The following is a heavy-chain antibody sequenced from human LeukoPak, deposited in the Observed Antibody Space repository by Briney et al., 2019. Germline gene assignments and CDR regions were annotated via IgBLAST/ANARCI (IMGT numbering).Heavy chain of an antibody. CDR1: GGSLSGYY. CDR2: INHSGST. V-gene: IGHV4-34*01. J-gene: IGHJ4*02. Sequence: LSETLSLTCAVYGGSLSGYYWSWIRQPPGKGLEWIGEINHSGSTNYNPSLKSRVTISVDTSKNQFSLKLSSVTAADTAVYYCARGNSDPHYYDSSGQLAPDWGQGTLVTVSS. D-gene: IGHD3-22*01. CDR3: ARGNSDPHYYDSSGQLAPD.